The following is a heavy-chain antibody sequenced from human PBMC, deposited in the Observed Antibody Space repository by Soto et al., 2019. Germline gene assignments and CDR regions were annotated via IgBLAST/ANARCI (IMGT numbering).Heavy chain of an antibody. CDR2: IDPSDSYT. Sequence: GASVKVSCKASGYTFTSYWISWVRQMPGKGLEWMGRIDPSDSYTNYSPSFQGHVTISADKSISTAYLQWSSLKASDTAMYYCARFSSVVVPAAMLAYYGMDVWGQGTTVTVSS. CDR3: ARFSSVVVPAAMLAYYGMDV. V-gene: IGHV5-10-1*01. J-gene: IGHJ6*02. CDR1: GYTFTSYW. D-gene: IGHD2-2*01.